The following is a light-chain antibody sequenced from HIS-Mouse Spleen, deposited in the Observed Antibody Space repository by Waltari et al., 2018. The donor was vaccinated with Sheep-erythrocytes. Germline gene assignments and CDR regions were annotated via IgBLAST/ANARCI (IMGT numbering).Light chain of an antibody. CDR3: SSYAGSNNYV. Sequence: QSALTQPPSASGSPGQSVTISCTGTSSDVGGYNYVSWYQQHPGKAPKLMIYEVSKRPAGVPDRFSGYKSGNTASLTVSGLQAEDEADYYCSSYAGSNNYVFGTGTKVTFL. J-gene: IGLJ1*01. CDR1: SSDVGGYNY. V-gene: IGLV2-8*01. CDR2: EVS.